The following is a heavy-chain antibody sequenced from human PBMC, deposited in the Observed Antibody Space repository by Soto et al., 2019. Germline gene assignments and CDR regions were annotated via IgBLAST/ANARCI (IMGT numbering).Heavy chain of an antibody. CDR2: ITRSSSYI. D-gene: IGHD6-19*01. CDR1: GFAFNTYS. Sequence: EVQLVESGGGPVKPGGSLRLSCAASGFAFNTYSMNLVRQAPGKGLEWVAFITRSSSYIYYADSVRGRFTLSRDNGKNSLYLQMNSLRAEDTAIYYCARDDGWLILDYWGQGTLVTVSS. V-gene: IGHV3-21*06. CDR3: ARDDGWLILDY. J-gene: IGHJ4*02.